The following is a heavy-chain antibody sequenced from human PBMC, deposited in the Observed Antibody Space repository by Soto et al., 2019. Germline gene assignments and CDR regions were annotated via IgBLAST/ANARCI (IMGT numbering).Heavy chain of an antibody. J-gene: IGHJ6*02. Sequence: QVQLVQSGAEVKKPGASVKVSCKASGYTFTSFDISWVRQATGQGLEWMGWMNPNTGNTGFAQKFQGRVTLTSDTSTGTAYMELSSLGSEDTAVYYCARQYVFMDVWGQGTTVTVSS. CDR3: ARQYVFMDV. CDR2: MNPNTGNT. D-gene: IGHD3-10*02. V-gene: IGHV1-8*01. CDR1: GYTFTSFD.